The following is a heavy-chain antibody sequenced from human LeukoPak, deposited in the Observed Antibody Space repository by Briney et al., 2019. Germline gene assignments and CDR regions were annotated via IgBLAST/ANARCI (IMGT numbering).Heavy chain of an antibody. V-gene: IGHV5-51*01. D-gene: IGHD1-26*01. CDR1: GYSISSGYY. CDR2: IYPGDSDT. CDR3: ARPGSGSPEAFDI. J-gene: IGHJ3*02. Sequence: ETLSLTCTVSGYSISSGYYWGWIRQPPGKGLEWMGIIYPGDSDTRYSPSFQGQVTISADKSISTAYLQWSSLKASDTAMYYCARPGSGSPEAFDIWGQGTMVTVSS.